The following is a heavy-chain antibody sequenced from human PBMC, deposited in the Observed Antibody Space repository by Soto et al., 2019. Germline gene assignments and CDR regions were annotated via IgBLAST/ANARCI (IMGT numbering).Heavy chain of an antibody. CDR3: ARDEGFDP. CDR2: INKHGNST. V-gene: IGHV3-74*01. CDR1: GFAFDKYI. J-gene: IGHJ5*02. Sequence: EERLVESGGDLIHPGGSLRLSCAAYGFAFDKYIMHWVRQVPGKGLVWVARINKHGNSTTYADFAKGRFSISRDNAKDTLYLLMSSLRAEDTARYYCARDEGFDPWGQGTMVTVSS.